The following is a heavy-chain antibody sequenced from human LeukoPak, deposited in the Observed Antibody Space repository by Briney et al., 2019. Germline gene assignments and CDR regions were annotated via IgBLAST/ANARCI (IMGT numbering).Heavy chain of an antibody. Sequence: SETLSLTCTVSGGSISSYYWSWIRQPAGKGLEWIGRIYTSGSTNYNPSLKSRVTMSVDTTKNQFSLKLSSVTAADTAVYYCARVLRDSSNRVRTPQYWFDPWGQGTLVTVSS. CDR2: IYTSGST. CDR1: GGSISSYY. V-gene: IGHV4-4*07. J-gene: IGHJ5*02. CDR3: ARVLRDSSNRVRTPQYWFDP. D-gene: IGHD6-13*01.